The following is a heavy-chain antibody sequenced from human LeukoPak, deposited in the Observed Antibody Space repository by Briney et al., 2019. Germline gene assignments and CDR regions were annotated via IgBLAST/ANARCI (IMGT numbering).Heavy chain of an antibody. CDR2: ISSSSSYI. D-gene: IGHD6-6*01. Sequence: GGSLRLSCAASGFTFSSYSMNWVRQAPGKGLEWVSSISSSSSYIYYADSVKGRFTISRDNATNSLYLQMNSLRAEDTAVYYCARGIAAFGFDPWGQGTLVTVSS. CDR1: GFTFSSYS. V-gene: IGHV3-21*01. J-gene: IGHJ5*02. CDR3: ARGIAAFGFDP.